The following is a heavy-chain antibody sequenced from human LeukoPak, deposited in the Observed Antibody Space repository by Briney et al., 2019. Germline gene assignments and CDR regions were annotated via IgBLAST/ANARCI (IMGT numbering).Heavy chain of an antibody. CDR1: GDXVSSNSAA. CDR3: TRESSSGWYMYYFDY. D-gene: IGHD6-19*01. CDR2: TYYRSEWYN. V-gene: IGHV6-1*01. J-gene: IGHJ4*02. Sequence: SQTLSLTCAISGDXVSSNSAAWNWIRQSPSRGLEWLGRTYYRSEWYNDFAVSVKSRISINPDTSKNQFSLQLNSVTPEDTAVYYCTRESSSGWYMYYFDYWGQGTRVTVSS.